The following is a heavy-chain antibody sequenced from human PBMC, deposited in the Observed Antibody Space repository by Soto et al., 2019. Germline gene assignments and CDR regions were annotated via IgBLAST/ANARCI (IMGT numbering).Heavy chain of an antibody. Sequence: SLRLSCAASGITFSSYSMTWVRQAPGKGLEWVSTVSGSGANTYYADSVKGRFTISRDNSENTLYLQMISLRAEDMAIYYCAKGPHSSGWHYFDYWGQGTLVTVSS. CDR2: VSGSGANT. D-gene: IGHD6-19*01. CDR1: GITFSSYS. CDR3: AKGPHSSGWHYFDY. V-gene: IGHV3-23*01. J-gene: IGHJ4*02.